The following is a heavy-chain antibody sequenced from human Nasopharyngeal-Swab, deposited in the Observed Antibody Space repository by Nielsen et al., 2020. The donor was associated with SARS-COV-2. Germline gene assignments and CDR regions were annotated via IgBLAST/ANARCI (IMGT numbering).Heavy chain of an antibody. CDR2: VSHGGGT. J-gene: IGHJ6*02. V-gene: IGHV4-34*01. CDR1: GGSFSGHQ. D-gene: IGHD2-21*01. Sequence: SETLSLTCAVYGGSFSGHQWSWVRQPPGKGLEWIGEVSHGGGTNYNPSLKSRVTISVDTSKNQFSLKLSSVTAADTAVYYCASGGGEGPYYYYYGMDVWGQGTTVTVSS. CDR3: ASGGGEGPYYYYYGMDV.